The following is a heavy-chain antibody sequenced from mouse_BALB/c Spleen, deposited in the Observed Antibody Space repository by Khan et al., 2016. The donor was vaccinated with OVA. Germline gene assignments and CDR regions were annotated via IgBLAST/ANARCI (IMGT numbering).Heavy chain of an antibody. V-gene: IGHV1-4*01. D-gene: IGHD2-14*01. J-gene: IGHJ3*01. CDR2: INPSNGYT. CDR1: GYTFTSYT. Sequence: QLVQSGAELARPGALVKMSCKASGYTFTSYTIHWIKLRSGQGLEWIGYINPSNGYTNYNQKFKDKATLTADKSSTTAYMQLSSLTSDDSAVDNWVRDGASDRNDGGFAYWGQGTQVTVSA. CDR3: VRDGASDRNDGGFAY.